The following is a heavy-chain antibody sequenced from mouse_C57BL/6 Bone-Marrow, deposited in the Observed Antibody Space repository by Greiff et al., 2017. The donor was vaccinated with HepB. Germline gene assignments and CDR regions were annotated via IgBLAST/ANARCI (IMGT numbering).Heavy chain of an antibody. CDR3: ARTYDYDDGYAMDY. V-gene: IGHV5-12*01. J-gene: IGHJ4*01. CDR1: GFTFSDYY. D-gene: IGHD2-4*01. CDR2: ISNGGGST. Sequence: VQLKESGGGLVQPGGSLKLSCAASGFTFSDYYMYWVRQTPEKGLEWVAYISNGGGSTYYPDTVKGRFTISRDNAKNTLYLQMSRLKAEDTAMYYCARTYDYDDGYAMDYWGQGTSVTVSS.